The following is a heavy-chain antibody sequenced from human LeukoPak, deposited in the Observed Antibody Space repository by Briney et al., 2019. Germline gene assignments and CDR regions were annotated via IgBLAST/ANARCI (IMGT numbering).Heavy chain of an antibody. V-gene: IGHV3-33*08. D-gene: IGHD2-2*01. CDR1: GFTFDDYG. Sequence: AGGSLRLSCAASGFTFDDYGMHWVRQAPGKGLEWVAVIWYDGSNKYYADSVKGRFTISRDNSKNTLYLQMNSLRAEDTAVYYCARDLGCSSTSCLVGYYYGMDVWGQGTTVTVSS. J-gene: IGHJ6*02. CDR2: IWYDGSNK. CDR3: ARDLGCSSTSCLVGYYYGMDV.